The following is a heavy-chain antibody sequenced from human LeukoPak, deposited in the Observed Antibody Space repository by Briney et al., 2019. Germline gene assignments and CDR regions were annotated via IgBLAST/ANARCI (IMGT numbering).Heavy chain of an antibody. CDR2: INPNSGGT. J-gene: IGHJ6*02. V-gene: IGHV1-2*02. CDR1: GYTFTGYY. Sequence: SVKVSCKASGYTFTGYYLHWVRQAPGQGLEWLGWINPNSGGTHYAQKFQGRVTVTRDTSISTAYMELNSLRSEDTALYYCARPMTGTGLTYYYYGMDIWGQGTTVTVSS. CDR3: ARPMTGTGLTYYYYGMDI. D-gene: IGHD1-1*01.